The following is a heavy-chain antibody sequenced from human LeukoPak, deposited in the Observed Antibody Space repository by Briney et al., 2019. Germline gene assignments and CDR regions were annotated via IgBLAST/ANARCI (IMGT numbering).Heavy chain of an antibody. CDR1: GFTFSSYA. CDR3: AKPMQPDYYDSSGSHGIDY. CDR2: ISGSGGST. V-gene: IGHV3-23*01. J-gene: IGHJ4*02. D-gene: IGHD3-22*01. Sequence: PGGSPRLSCAASGFTFSSYAMSWVRQAPGKGLEWVSAISGSGGSTYYADSVKGRFTISRDNSKNTLYLQMNSLRAEDTAVYYCAKPMQPDYYDSSGSHGIDYWGQGTLVTVSS.